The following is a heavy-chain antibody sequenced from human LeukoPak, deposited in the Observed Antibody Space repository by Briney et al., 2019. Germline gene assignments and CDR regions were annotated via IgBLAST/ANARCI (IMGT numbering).Heavy chain of an antibody. CDR3: ANLRATNYYMDV. Sequence: GGSLRLSCVASGFTFSSYSMNWVRQAPGKGLEGVAFTRYDGSNKYYADSVKGRFTIFRDNSNKTVYLQMNSLRAEDTAVYYCANLRATNYYMDVWGKGTTVTISS. CDR1: GFTFSSYS. V-gene: IGHV3-30*02. J-gene: IGHJ6*03. CDR2: TRYDGSNK.